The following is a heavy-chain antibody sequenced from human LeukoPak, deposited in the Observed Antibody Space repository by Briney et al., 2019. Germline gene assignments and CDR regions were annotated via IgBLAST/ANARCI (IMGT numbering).Heavy chain of an antibody. CDR2: ISTTSSTI. J-gene: IGHJ4*02. D-gene: IGHD6-19*01. CDR3: ARGKEKWLDHFDY. V-gene: IGHV3-48*02. CDR1: GFTFSRYC. Sequence: PGRSRRPSCEPDGFTFSRYCINCVRHAPRNGMEGVSYISTTSSTIYYADSVKGRFTMSRDNAKNSLYLQMNSLRDEDTAVYYCARGKEKWLDHFDYWGQGSLVTVSS.